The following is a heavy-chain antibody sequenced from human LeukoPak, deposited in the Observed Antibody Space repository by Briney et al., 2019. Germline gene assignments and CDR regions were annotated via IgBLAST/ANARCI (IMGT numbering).Heavy chain of an antibody. Sequence: PGGSLRLSCAASGFTFDSYGMHWVRQPPGKGLEWIGNIYYSGSTYDNPSLKSRVTMSVDTSKNQFSLKLSSVTAADTAVYYCARHEPLAPFDYWGQGTLVTVSS. J-gene: IGHJ4*02. D-gene: IGHD2-15*01. CDR1: GFTFDSYG. CDR2: IYYSGST. V-gene: IGHV4-59*04. CDR3: ARHEPLAPFDY.